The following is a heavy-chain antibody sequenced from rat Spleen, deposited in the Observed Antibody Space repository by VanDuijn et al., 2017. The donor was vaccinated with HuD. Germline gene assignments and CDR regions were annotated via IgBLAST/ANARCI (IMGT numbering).Heavy chain of an antibody. CDR2: ICYDGSST. J-gene: IGHJ3*01. Sequence: EVQLVESGGGLVQPGRSMKLSCSASGFTFSNYDMAWVRQAPTKGLEWVASICYDGSSTYYRDSVKGRFTISRDNAKSTLYLQMDSLRSEDTATYYCTTGYYGYWFTYWGQGTLVTVSS. V-gene: IGHV5-20*01. CDR1: GFTFSNYD. D-gene: IGHD1-7*01. CDR3: TTGYYGYWFTY.